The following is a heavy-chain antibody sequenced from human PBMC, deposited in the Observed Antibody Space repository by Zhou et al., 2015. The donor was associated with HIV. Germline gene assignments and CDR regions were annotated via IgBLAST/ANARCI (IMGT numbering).Heavy chain of an antibody. J-gene: IGHJ3*02. D-gene: IGHD1-26*01. Sequence: QVQLVQSGAEVKKPGSSVKVSCKASGGTFSSYAISWVRQAPGQGLEWMGGIIPIFGTANYAQKFQGRVTITADESTSTAYMELSSLRSEDTAVYYCASNHGIVGATTVAFDIWGQGTMVTVSS. CDR1: GGTFSSYA. CDR2: IIPIFGTA. CDR3: ASNHGIVGATTVAFDI. V-gene: IGHV1-69*01.